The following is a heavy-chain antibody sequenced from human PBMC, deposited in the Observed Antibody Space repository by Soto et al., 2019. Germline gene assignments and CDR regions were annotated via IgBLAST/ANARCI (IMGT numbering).Heavy chain of an antibody. CDR3: ARLVYDTRLNYMYFDF. D-gene: IGHD3-10*01. CDR1: GVSLTSGNW. J-gene: IGHJ4*02. V-gene: IGHV4-4*02. Sequence: SEALSLTSAVSGVSLTSGNWWTWVRQSPQRGLEYIGEIFHDGTANYYPSFERRVAMSVDTSRNQFSLKLTSVTAADTAVYFCARLVYDTRLNYMYFDFWGPGTLVTVSS. CDR2: IFHDGTA.